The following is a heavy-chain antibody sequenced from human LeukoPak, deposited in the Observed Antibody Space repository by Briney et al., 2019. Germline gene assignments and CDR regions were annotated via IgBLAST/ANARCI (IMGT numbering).Heavy chain of an antibody. Sequence: GGSLRLSCAASGFTFSSYEMNWVRQAPGKGLEWVSYISSSGSTIYYTDSVKGRFTISRDNAKNSLYLQMNSLRAEDTAVYYCARGPRSNRTYYFDYWGQGTLVTVSS. V-gene: IGHV3-48*03. CDR2: ISSSGSTI. J-gene: IGHJ4*02. CDR3: ARGPRSNRTYYFDY. CDR1: GFTFSSYE. D-gene: IGHD1-1*01.